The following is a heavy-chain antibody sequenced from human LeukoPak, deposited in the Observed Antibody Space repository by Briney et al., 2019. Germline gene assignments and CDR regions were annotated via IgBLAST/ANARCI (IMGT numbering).Heavy chain of an antibody. Sequence: ASVKVSCKPSGYTFTDYYIHWVRQAPGQGLEWMGWISAYNGNTNYAQKLQGRVTMTTDTSTSTAYMELRSLRSDDTAVYYCARDTPRLKYYYGSGSFDYWGQGTLVTVSS. CDR2: ISAYNGNT. CDR1: GYTFTDYY. CDR3: ARDTPRLKYYYGSGSFDY. D-gene: IGHD3-10*01. J-gene: IGHJ4*02. V-gene: IGHV1-18*04.